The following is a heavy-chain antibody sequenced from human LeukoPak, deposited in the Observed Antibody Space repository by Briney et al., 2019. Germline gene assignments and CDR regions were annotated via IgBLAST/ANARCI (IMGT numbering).Heavy chain of an antibody. Sequence: ASVKVSCKASGYTLNDFAINWVRQAPGQGLEWMGWISGFNGNTKYPQNLQGRVTMTIDTSTSTAYMEVKNLRSDDTAVYYCARDHGGYSPYWGQGTLVTVSS. D-gene: IGHD3-22*01. J-gene: IGHJ4*02. CDR2: ISGFNGNT. V-gene: IGHV1-18*04. CDR1: GYTLNDFA. CDR3: ARDHGGYSPY.